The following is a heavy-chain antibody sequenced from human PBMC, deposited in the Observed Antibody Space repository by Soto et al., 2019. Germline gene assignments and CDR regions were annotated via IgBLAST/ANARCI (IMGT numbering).Heavy chain of an antibody. J-gene: IGHJ4*02. D-gene: IGHD6-19*01. Sequence: QLQLQESGSGLVKPSQTLSLTCAVSGGSISSGGYSWSWIRQPPGKGLELIGYIYHSGSTYYNTSLKSRFTISRDRSKNQFSLKLSSVTAADTAVYYCARSSGWYGEFDYWGQGTLVTVSS. CDR2: IYHSGST. CDR1: GGSISSGGYS. V-gene: IGHV4-30-2*01. CDR3: ARSSGWYGEFDY.